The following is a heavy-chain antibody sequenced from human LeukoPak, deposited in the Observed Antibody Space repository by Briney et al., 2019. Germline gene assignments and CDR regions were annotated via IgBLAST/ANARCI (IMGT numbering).Heavy chain of an antibody. CDR3: SRESGSHAALDF. J-gene: IGHJ4*02. CDR2: ISAYNGNT. V-gene: IGHV1-18*01. Sequence: ASVKVSCKASGYTFTSYGISWVRQAPGQGLEWMGWISAYNGNTNYAQKLQGRVTMTTDTSTSTVYMELSSLRSEDTAVYFCSRESGSHAALDFWGQGTLVTVSS. D-gene: IGHD3-10*01. CDR1: GYTFTSYG.